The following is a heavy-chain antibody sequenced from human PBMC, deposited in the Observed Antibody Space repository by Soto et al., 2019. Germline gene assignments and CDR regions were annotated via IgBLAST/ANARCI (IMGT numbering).Heavy chain of an antibody. Sequence: SETLSLTCAVYGGSVNGYYWNWIRQPPGKGLEWIGEINHTGGTHYNPSLKSRVTMSVDTSKNQFSLRLSSVPAADTAIYYCATRITVFGLLIPPFVPWDQGTQVTASS. CDR1: GGSVNGYY. J-gene: IGHJ5*02. V-gene: IGHV4-34*01. CDR3: ATRITVFGLLIPPFVP. D-gene: IGHD3-3*01. CDR2: INHTGGT.